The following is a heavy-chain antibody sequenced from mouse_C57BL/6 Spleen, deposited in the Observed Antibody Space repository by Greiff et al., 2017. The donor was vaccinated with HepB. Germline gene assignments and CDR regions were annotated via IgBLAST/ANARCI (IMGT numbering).Heavy chain of an antibody. V-gene: IGHV1-59*01. CDR2: IDPSDSYT. CDR1: GYTFTSYC. Sequence: QVQLQQPGAELVRPGTSVKLSCKASGYTFTSYCMHWVKQRPGQGLEWIGVIDPSDSYTNYNQKFKGKATLTVDTSSSTAYMQLSSLTSEDSAVYYCGRRPYSNDFDYWGQGTTLTVSS. CDR3: GRRPYSNDFDY. D-gene: IGHD2-5*01. J-gene: IGHJ2*01.